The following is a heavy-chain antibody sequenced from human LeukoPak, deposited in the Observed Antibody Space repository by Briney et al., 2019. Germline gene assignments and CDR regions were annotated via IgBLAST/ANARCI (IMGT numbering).Heavy chain of an antibody. D-gene: IGHD5-24*01. Sequence: GGSLRLSCVASGFNFSDYYMNWIRQSPGKGLEWISYMSSRSGIIYYADSVKGRFTISRDNARNSLYLQKNSLRVDDTAAYYCAGGLLEAQGWLQWLGTVYSMDVWGQGTPVTVSS. CDR3: AGGLLEAQGWLQWLGTVYSMDV. J-gene: IGHJ6*02. CDR2: MSSRSGII. V-gene: IGHV3-11*01. CDR1: GFNFSDYY.